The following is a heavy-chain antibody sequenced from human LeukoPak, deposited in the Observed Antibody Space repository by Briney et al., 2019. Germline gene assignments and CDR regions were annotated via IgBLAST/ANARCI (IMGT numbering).Heavy chain of an antibody. V-gene: IGHV3-11*01. CDR1: GFTFSDYY. D-gene: IGHD2-2*02. Sequence: PGGSLRLSCAASGFTFSDYYMSWIRQAPGKGLEWVSYISSSGSTIYYADSVNGRFTISRDDAKNSLYLQMNSLRAEDTAVYYCARAPPGYCSSTSCYKAPTWLWFDYWGQGTLVTVSS. CDR2: ISSSGSTI. J-gene: IGHJ4*02. CDR3: ARAPPGYCSSTSCYKAPTWLWFDY.